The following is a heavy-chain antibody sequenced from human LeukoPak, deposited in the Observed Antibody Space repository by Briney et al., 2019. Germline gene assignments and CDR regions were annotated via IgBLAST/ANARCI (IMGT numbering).Heavy chain of an antibody. V-gene: IGHV3-7*03. Sequence: GGPLRLSCAASGFTFSSYWMSWVRQAPGKGLEWVANINQDGSEKYYVDSVKGRFTISRDNAKNSLYLQMNSLRAEDTAMYYCARDRTNWYPHWGQGTLVTVSS. CDR1: GFTFSSYW. CDR3: ARDRTNWYPH. J-gene: IGHJ1*01. D-gene: IGHD1-1*01. CDR2: INQDGSEK.